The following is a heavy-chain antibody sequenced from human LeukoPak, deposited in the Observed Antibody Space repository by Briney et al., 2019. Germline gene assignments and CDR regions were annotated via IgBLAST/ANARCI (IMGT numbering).Heavy chain of an antibody. CDR2: ISSSSSYI. J-gene: IGHJ4*02. Sequence: GGSLRLPCAASGFTFSSYSMNWVRQAPGKGLEWVSSISSSSSYIYYADSVKGRFTISRDNAKNSLYLQMNSLRAEDTAVYYCARGPVYGDYVLDYWGQGTLVTVSS. D-gene: IGHD4-17*01. CDR1: GFTFSSYS. V-gene: IGHV3-21*01. CDR3: ARGPVYGDYVLDY.